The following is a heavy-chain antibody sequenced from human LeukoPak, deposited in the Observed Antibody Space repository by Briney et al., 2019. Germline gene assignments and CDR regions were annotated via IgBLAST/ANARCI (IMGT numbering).Heavy chain of an antibody. V-gene: IGHV1-69*04. Sequence: GASVKVSCKASGGTFSSYAISWVRQAPGQGLEWMGRIIPILGIANYAQKFQGRVTITADKSTSTAYMELSSLRSEDTAVYYCARGSGYSYGIFDYWGQGTLVTVSS. J-gene: IGHJ4*02. D-gene: IGHD5-18*01. CDR1: GGTFSSYA. CDR3: ARGSGYSYGIFDY. CDR2: IIPILGIA.